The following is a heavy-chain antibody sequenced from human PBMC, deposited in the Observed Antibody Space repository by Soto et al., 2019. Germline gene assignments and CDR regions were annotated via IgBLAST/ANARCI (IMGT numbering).Heavy chain of an antibody. J-gene: IGHJ4*02. CDR3: ARGPYYDSSGYYSTPDY. CDR2: IYYSGST. Sequence: TLSLTCTVSGGSISSGGYYWSWIRQHPGKGLEWIGYIYYSGSTYYNPSLKSRVTISVDTSKNQFSLKLSSVTAADTAVYYCARGPYYDSSGYYSTPDYWGQGTLVTVSS. D-gene: IGHD3-22*01. V-gene: IGHV4-31*03. CDR1: GGSISSGGYY.